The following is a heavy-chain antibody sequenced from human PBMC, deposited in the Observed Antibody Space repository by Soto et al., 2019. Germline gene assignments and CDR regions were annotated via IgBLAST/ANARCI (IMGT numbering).Heavy chain of an antibody. CDR1: GFTFSSYS. CDR2: ISSSSSYI. Sequence: GGSLRLSCAASGFTFSSYSMNWVRQAPGKGLEWVSSISSSSSYIYYADSVKGRFTISRNNAKNSLYMQMNSLRAEDTAVYYCAREDTGTTSYLDYWGQGTMVSVSS. V-gene: IGHV3-21*01. CDR3: AREDTGTTSYLDY. D-gene: IGHD1-7*01. J-gene: IGHJ4*02.